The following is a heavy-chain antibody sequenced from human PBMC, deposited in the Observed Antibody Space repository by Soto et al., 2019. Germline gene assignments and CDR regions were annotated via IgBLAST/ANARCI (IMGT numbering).Heavy chain of an antibody. V-gene: IGHV1-69*13. D-gene: IGHD5-12*01. J-gene: IGHJ4*02. CDR2: IIPIFGTA. CDR3: ARDRGNGYNYYFDY. Sequence: SVKVSCKASGGTFSRYAISWVRQAPGQGLEWMGGIIPIFGTANYAQKFQGRVTITADESTSTAYMELSSLRSEDTAVYYCARDRGNGYNYYFDYWGQGTLVTVSS. CDR1: GGTFSRYA.